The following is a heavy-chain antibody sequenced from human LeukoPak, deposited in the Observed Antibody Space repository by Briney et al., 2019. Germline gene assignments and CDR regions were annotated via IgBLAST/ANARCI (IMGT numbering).Heavy chain of an antibody. Sequence: GGSLRLSCAASGFTFSDAWMSWVRQAPGKGLEWVGRIKSKTDGGTIDYAAPVKGRFTISRDDSKNTLYLQMNSLKSEDTAVYYCSSLAMIRGVMLFDCWGQGTLVTVSS. V-gene: IGHV3-15*01. J-gene: IGHJ4*02. CDR2: IKSKTDGGTI. D-gene: IGHD3-10*01. CDR1: GFTFSDAW. CDR3: SSLAMIRGVMLFDC.